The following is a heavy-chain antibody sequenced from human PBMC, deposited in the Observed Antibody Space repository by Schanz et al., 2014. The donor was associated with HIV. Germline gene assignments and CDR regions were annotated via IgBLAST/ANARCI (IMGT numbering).Heavy chain of an antibody. Sequence: VQLVESGGGLLQPGGSLRLSCAASGFTVSSSHMSWVRQAPGKGLEWVAVMSYVGSNKYYADSVKGRFTISRDNSKNTLYLQMNSLRAEDTAVYYCAKRRDSGYAYFDYWGQGTLVTVSS. V-gene: IGHV3-30-3*01. D-gene: IGHD1-1*01. CDR3: AKRRDSGYAYFDY. CDR2: MSYVGSNK. J-gene: IGHJ4*02. CDR1: GFTVSSSH.